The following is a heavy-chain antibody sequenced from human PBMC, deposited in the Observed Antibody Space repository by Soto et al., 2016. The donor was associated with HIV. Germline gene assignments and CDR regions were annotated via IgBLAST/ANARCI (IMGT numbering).Heavy chain of an antibody. CDR3: AEGGGKYSDYYTEIDY. V-gene: IGHV4-31*03. CDR2: ISYSGST. Sequence: QVQLQESGPGLVKPSQTLSLTCTASGGSISSGDYYWSWIRQHPGKGLEWLGYISYSGSTLYSPSLKSRVAMSVDTSKNQFSLRLTSVSAADTAVYYCAEGGGKYSDYYTEIDYWGPGNPGHRLL. J-gene: IGHJ4*02. CDR1: GGSISSGDYY. D-gene: IGHD5-12*01.